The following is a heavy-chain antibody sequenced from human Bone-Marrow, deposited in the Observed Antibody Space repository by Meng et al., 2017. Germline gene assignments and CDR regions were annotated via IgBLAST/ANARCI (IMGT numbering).Heavy chain of an antibody. J-gene: IGHJ5*02. D-gene: IGHD3-22*01. CDR3: ARYVFDSSSLYSNWFDP. V-gene: IGHV4-31*03. CDR2: IHYSGST. Sequence: QVQLQESGPGLVKPSQTLSLPCTVSGGSISSGTYYWGWIRQPPGKGLEWIAYIHYSGSTYYSPSLKSRVTISVDTSKNQLSLKLSSMTAADTAVYYCARYVFDSSSLYSNWFDPWGQGTLVTVSS. CDR1: GGSISSGTYY.